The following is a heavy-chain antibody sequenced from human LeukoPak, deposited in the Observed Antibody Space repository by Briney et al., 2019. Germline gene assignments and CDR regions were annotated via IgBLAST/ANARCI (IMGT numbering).Heavy chain of an antibody. V-gene: IGHV1-8*01. CDR3: ARDLRGSSSWYDY. CDR1: GYTFTSYD. D-gene: IGHD6-13*01. CDR2: MNPNSGNT. J-gene: IGHJ4*02. Sequence: ASVKVSCKASGYTFTSYDINWVRQATGQGLEWMGWMNPNSGNTGYAQKFQGRVTMTRNTSISTAYMELSSLRSEGTAVVYCARDLRGSSSWYDYWGQGTLVTVSS.